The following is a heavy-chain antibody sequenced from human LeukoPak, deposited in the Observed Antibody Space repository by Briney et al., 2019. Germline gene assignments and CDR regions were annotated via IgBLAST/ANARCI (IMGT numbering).Heavy chain of an antibody. CDR1: GYTFTGYY. CDR2: INPNSGGT. J-gene: IGHJ3*02. V-gene: IGHV1-2*02. Sequence: ASVKVSCKASGYTFTGYYMHWVRQAPGQGLEWMGWINPNSGGTNYAQKFQGRVTMTRDTSISTAYMELSRLRSDDTAVYYCASLCSSTSCYSHAFDIWGQGTMVTVSS. CDR3: ASLCSSTSCYSHAFDI. D-gene: IGHD2-2*01.